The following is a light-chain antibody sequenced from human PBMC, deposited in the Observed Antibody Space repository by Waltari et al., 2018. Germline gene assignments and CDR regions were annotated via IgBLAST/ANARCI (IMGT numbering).Light chain of an antibody. CDR2: GKN. V-gene: IGLV3-19*01. J-gene: IGLJ2*01. CDR3: SSRDSSASHVL. CDR1: TLRTSY. Sequence: SSELTQDPAVSVALGQPVTITCQGATLRTSYASWYQQKSGQAPILVLFGKNKRPSGIPDRFSGYNSETTTSLTITGAQAEDEADYYCSSRDSSASHVLFAGGTKLTVL.